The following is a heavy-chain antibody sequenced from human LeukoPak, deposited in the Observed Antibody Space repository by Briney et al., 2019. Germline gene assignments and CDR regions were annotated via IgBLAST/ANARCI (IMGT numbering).Heavy chain of an antibody. CDR3: ARDSPYCGGDCYAQDAFDI. Sequence: SVKVSCKASGGTFSSYAISWVRQAPGQGLEWMGGIIPIFGTANYAQKFQGRVTITADKSTSTAYMELRSLRSEDTAVYYCARDSPYCGGDCYAQDAFDIWDQGTMVTVSS. J-gene: IGHJ3*02. D-gene: IGHD2-21*02. CDR1: GGTFSSYA. CDR2: IIPIFGTA. V-gene: IGHV1-69*06.